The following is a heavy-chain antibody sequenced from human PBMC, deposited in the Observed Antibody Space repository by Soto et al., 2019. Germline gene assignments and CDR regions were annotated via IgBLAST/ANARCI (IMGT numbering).Heavy chain of an antibody. J-gene: IGHJ5*02. CDR3: ARGRQRGWLDP. V-gene: IGHV1-8*01. CDR1: GYTFTTYD. CDR2: MNPTSGNT. Sequence: ASVKVSCKASGYTFTTYDINWVRQATGQGLEWMGWMNPTSGNTGYAQRFQGRVTMTRNTSISTAYMELSSLRSEDTAVYYCARGRQRGWLDPWGQGTLVTVSS. D-gene: IGHD3-10*01.